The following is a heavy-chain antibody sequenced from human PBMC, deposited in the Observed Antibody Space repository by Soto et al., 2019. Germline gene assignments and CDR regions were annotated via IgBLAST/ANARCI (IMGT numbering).Heavy chain of an antibody. CDR1: GFTFSGHW. J-gene: IGHJ3*02. V-gene: IGHV3-74*03. CDR2: INTDGATS. D-gene: IGHD2-2*01. CDR3: AREAGYCSGTSCYRRAFDT. Sequence: PGGSLRLSCAASGFTFSGHWMHWVRQVPGKGLEWVSRINTDGATSAYADSVKGRFTISRDNAKNTLYLQMSALRAEDTAVYYCAREAGYCSGTSCYRRAFDTWGQGTTVTVSS.